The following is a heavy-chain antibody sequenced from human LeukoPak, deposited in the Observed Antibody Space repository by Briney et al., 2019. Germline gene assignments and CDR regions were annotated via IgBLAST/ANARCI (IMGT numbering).Heavy chain of an antibody. Sequence: GGSLRLSCAASGFTFSSYGMHWVRQAPGKGLEWVAFIRYDGSNKYYADSVKGRFTISRDNSKNTLYLQMNSLRAEDTAVYYCAKDSLTAIQTPIQHWGQGTLVSVSS. CDR1: GFTFSSYG. J-gene: IGHJ1*01. D-gene: IGHD2-21*02. V-gene: IGHV3-30*02. CDR3: AKDSLTAIQTPIQH. CDR2: IRYDGSNK.